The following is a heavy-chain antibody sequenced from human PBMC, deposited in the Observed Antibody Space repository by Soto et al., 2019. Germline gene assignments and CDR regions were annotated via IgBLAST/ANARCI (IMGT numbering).Heavy chain of an antibody. CDR1: GGSISSYY. Sequence: SETLSLTCTVSGGSISSYYGSWIRQPPGKGLEWIGYIYYSGSTNYNPSLKSRVTISVDTSKNQFSLKLSSVTAADTAVYYCARVVKSWLGDYFDYWGQGTLVTVSS. J-gene: IGHJ4*02. CDR2: IYYSGST. D-gene: IGHD6-19*01. CDR3: ARVVKSWLGDYFDY. V-gene: IGHV4-59*01.